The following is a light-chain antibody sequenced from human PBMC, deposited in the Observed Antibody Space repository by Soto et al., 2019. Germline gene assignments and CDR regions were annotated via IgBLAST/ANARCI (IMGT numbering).Light chain of an antibody. CDR3: EQSST. Sequence: AIQLTQSPSSLSASVGDRVTITCRASQGISSALAWYQQKPGKAPKLLIYDASSLESGVPSRFSGSGSGTDFTLTISSLQPEDFATYYCEQSSTFGQGTKLEIK. CDR1: QGISSA. CDR2: DAS. J-gene: IGKJ2*02. V-gene: IGKV1-13*02.